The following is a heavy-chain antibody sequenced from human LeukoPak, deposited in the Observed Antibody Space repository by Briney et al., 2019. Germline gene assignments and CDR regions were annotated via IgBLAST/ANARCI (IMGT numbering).Heavy chain of an antibody. V-gene: IGHV1-2*06. D-gene: IGHD3-10*01. CDR2: INPNSGGT. CDR1: GYTFTGYY. Sequence: ASVKVPCKASGYTFTGYYMHWVRQAPGQGLEWMGRINPNSGGTNYAQKFQGRVTMTRDTSISTAYMELSRLRSDDTAVYYCARGLGSNYYGSGSYGNFDYWGQGTLVTVSS. CDR3: ARGLGSNYYGSGSYGNFDY. J-gene: IGHJ4*02.